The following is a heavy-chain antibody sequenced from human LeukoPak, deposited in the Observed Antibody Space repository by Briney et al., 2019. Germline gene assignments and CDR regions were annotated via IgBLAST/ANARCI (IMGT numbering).Heavy chain of an antibody. Sequence: GGSLRLSCAASGFTVSSNYMSWVRQAPGEGLEWVSVIYSGGSTYYAESMKGRFTISRDNSKNTLFLQMNGLRAEDTAVYYCARGSSGTYDMGYWGQGTLVTVSS. J-gene: IGHJ4*02. CDR3: ARGSSGTYDMGY. V-gene: IGHV3-66*01. CDR2: IYSGGST. D-gene: IGHD1-26*01. CDR1: GFTVSSNY.